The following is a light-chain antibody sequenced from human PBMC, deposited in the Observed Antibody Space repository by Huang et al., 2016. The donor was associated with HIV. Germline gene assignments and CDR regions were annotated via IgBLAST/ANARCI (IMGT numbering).Light chain of an antibody. CDR3: QQYNNWPHT. Sequence: EIVMTQSPATLSVSPGERATLSCRASQSVSSNLAWYQQKPGQAPRLLIYGASTRATGIPARFSGTGSGTEFTRTISSLQSEDFAVYNCQQYNNWPHTFGQGTKLEIK. V-gene: IGKV3-15*01. CDR1: QSVSSN. J-gene: IGKJ2*01. CDR2: GAS.